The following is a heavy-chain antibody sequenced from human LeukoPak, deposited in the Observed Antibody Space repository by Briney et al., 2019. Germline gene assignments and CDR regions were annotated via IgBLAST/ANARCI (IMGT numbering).Heavy chain of an antibody. CDR3: ARVVYYDSSGYYY. CDR1: GFTFSNYA. V-gene: IGHV3-23*01. D-gene: IGHD3-22*01. J-gene: IGHJ4*02. Sequence: PGGSLRLSCAASGFTFSNYAMSWVRQAPGKGLEWVSGISGSDGTTYYADSVKGRFTISRDNAKNTLYLQMNSLRAEDTAVYYCARVVYYDSSGYYYWGQGTLVTVSS. CDR2: ISGSDGTT.